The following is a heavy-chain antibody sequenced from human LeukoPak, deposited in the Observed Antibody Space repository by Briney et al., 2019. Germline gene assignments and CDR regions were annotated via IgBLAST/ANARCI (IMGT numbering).Heavy chain of an antibody. J-gene: IGHJ6*02. D-gene: IGHD3-22*01. V-gene: IGHV3-23*01. Sequence: GGSLRLSCAASGFTFSSYAMSWVRQAPGKGLEWVSAISGSGGSAYYADSVKGRFTISRDNSKNTLYLQMNSLRAEDTAVYYCAKALNYYDSSGRYYYYGMDVWGQGTTVTVSS. CDR2: ISGSGGSA. CDR3: AKALNYYDSSGRYYYYGMDV. CDR1: GFTFSSYA.